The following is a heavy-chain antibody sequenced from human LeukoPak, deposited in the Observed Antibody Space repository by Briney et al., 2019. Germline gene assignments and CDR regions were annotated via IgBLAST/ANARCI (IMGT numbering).Heavy chain of an antibody. V-gene: IGHV3-23*01. CDR1: GFTFSSYA. CDR2: IGGSGGST. D-gene: IGHD3-10*01. J-gene: IGHJ6*01. Sequence: GGSLRLSCVVSGFTFSSYAMSWVRQAPGKGLDWVSFIGGSGGSTYYADSVKGRFTISRDNSKNTLYLQMNSLRAEDTAVYYCARGQVGSGRYYAKYYYYGMDVWGQGTTVTVSS. CDR3: ARGQVGSGRYYAKYYYYGMDV.